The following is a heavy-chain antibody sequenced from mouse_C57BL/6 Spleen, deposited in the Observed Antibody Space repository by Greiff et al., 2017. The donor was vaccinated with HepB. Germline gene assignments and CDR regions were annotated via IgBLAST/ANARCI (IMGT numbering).Heavy chain of an antibody. CDR1: GFSFNTYA. D-gene: IGHD1-1*01. CDR3: VSPREGSPDYYAMDY. V-gene: IGHV10-1*01. Sequence: EVQVVESGGGLVQPKGSLKLSCAASGFSFNTYAMNWVRQAPGKGLEWVARIRSKSNNYATYYADSVKDRFTISRDDSESMLYLQMNNLKTEDTAMYYCVSPREGSPDYYAMDYWGQGTSVTVSS. J-gene: IGHJ4*01. CDR2: IRSKSNNYAT.